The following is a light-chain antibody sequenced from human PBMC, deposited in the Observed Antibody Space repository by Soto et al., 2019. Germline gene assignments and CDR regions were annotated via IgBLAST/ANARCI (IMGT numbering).Light chain of an antibody. CDR1: QSVSSN. CDR2: GAS. J-gene: IGKJ1*01. Sequence: EIVMTQSPATLSVSPGERATLSCRASQSVSSNLAWYQQKPCQAPSLLIYGASTRATGIPARFRGSGSGTEVTLTISSLQSVDFAIYYCQQDNNWWTFGQGTKLEIK. V-gene: IGKV3-15*01. CDR3: QQDNNWWT.